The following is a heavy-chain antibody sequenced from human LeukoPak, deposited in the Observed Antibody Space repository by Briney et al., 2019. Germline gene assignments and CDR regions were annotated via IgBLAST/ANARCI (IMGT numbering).Heavy chain of an antibody. CDR3: ARVLGAAAGTHYYYMDV. CDR2: IIPIFGTA. V-gene: IGHV1-69*01. Sequence: ASVKASCKASGGTFSSYAISWVRQAPGQGLEWMGGIIPIFGTANYAQKFQGRVTITADESTSTAYMELSSLRSEDTAVYYCARVLGAAAGTHYYYMDVWGKGTTVTVSS. J-gene: IGHJ6*03. D-gene: IGHD6-13*01. CDR1: GGTFSSYA.